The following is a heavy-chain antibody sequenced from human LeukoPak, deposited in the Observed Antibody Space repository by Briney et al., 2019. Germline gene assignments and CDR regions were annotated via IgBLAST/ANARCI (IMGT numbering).Heavy chain of an antibody. CDR3: ARDGGYSTAYYYYYMDV. CDR1: GYTFTSYV. Sequence: ASVKVSCKASGYTFTSYVISWVRQAPGQGLDWMGWISAYNGNTNYAQKLQGRVTMTTDTSTSTAYMELRSLRSDDTAVYYCARDGGYSTAYYYYYMDVWGKGTTVTVSS. CDR2: ISAYNGNT. D-gene: IGHD5-18*01. J-gene: IGHJ6*03. V-gene: IGHV1-18*01.